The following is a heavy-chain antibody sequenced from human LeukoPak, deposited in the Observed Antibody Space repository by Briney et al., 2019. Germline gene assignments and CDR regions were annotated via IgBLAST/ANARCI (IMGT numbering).Heavy chain of an antibody. CDR2: INHSGST. CDR1: GGSISSGDYY. CDR3: ARVFGYCTNGVCYIRRRYFDY. D-gene: IGHD2-8*01. J-gene: IGHJ4*02. V-gene: IGHV4-30-4*08. Sequence: SQTLSLTCTVSGGSISSGDYYWSWIRQPPEKGLEWIGEINHSGSTNYNPSLKSRVTISVDTSKNQFSLKLSSVTAADTAVYYCARVFGYCTNGVCYIRRRYFDYWGQGTLVTVSS.